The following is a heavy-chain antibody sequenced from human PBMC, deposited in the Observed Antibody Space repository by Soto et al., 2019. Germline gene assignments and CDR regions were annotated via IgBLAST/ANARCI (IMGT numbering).Heavy chain of an antibody. Sequence: SVKVSCKASGDTFSRNAIHWVRQAPGQGLEWMGGIIPMFPTTNYAQKFKGRVTITADESTTTAFMELRSLRSEDTAVYYCARDGSSADYGDWGQGTLVTVSS. V-gene: IGHV1-69*13. CDR1: GDTFSRNA. CDR2: IIPMFPTT. J-gene: IGHJ4*02. CDR3: ARDGSSADYGD. D-gene: IGHD3-16*01.